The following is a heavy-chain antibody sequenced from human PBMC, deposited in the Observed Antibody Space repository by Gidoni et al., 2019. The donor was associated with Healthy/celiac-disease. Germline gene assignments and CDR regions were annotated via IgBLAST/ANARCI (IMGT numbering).Heavy chain of an antibody. V-gene: IGHV1-3*01. CDR1: GYTFTSYA. D-gene: IGHD1-26*01. CDR2: INAGNGNT. J-gene: IGHJ6*02. CDR3: ARGDSGMVGYVYYYYGMDV. Sequence: QVQLVQSAAEVKKPGASVKVSCKASGYTFTSYAMHWVRQAPGQRLEWMGWINAGNGNTKYSQKFQGRVTITRDTSASTAYMELSSLRSEDTAVYYCARGDSGMVGYVYYYYGMDVWGQGTTVTVSS.